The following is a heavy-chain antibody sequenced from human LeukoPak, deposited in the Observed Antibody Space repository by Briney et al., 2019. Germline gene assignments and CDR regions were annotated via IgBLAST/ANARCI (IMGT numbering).Heavy chain of an antibody. D-gene: IGHD1-26*01. CDR3: ARHSARRSASDV. J-gene: IGHJ3*01. Sequence: GESLKISFKGSGYSFASYWIAWVRQMPGKGLEVMGIIYPGDSDTTYSPSVQGQVTISDDKSISTAYLQWNSLEASDTAMYYCARHSARRSASDVWGQGTLVTVSS. CDR2: IYPGDSDT. V-gene: IGHV5-51*01. CDR1: GYSFASYW.